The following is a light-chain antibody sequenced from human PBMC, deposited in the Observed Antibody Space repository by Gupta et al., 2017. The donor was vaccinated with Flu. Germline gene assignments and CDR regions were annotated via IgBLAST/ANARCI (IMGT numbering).Light chain of an antibody. Sequence: VKLTCTLSSGHSSYAIAWHQQQPEKGPRYLRKLNSDGSHSKGDGIPDRFSGSSSGAERYLXIXSLQSEXEADYYCKTWGTGIRVFGGGTKLTVL. V-gene: IGLV4-69*01. CDR2: LNSDGSH. CDR3: KTWGTGIRV. J-gene: IGLJ3*02. CDR1: SGHSSYA.